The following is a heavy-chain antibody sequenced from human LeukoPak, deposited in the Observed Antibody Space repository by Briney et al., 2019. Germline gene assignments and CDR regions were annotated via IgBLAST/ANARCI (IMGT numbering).Heavy chain of an antibody. CDR3: ARGRLYSSGWYGTDYYGMDV. CDR2: INHSGST. D-gene: IGHD6-19*01. CDR1: GGSFSGYY. J-gene: IGHJ6*02. V-gene: IGHV4-34*01. Sequence: SETLSLTCAVYGGSFSGYYWSWIGQPPGKGAEWIGEINHSGSTNYNPSLKGRGSISVDRSKKQLSRRVRSVTAADTAVYYCARGRLYSSGWYGTDYYGMDVWGQGPAVTVSS.